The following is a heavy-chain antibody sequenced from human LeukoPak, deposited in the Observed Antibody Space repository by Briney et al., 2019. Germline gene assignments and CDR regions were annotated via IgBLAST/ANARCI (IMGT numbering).Heavy chain of an antibody. J-gene: IGHJ4*02. CDR3: ASSGGEWLPSYYFGY. V-gene: IGHV3-30*02. D-gene: IGHD3-3*01. CDR1: GFTFSNYA. CDR2: IRYDGSSK. Sequence: GGSLRLSCAASGFTFSNYAMHWVRQAPGKGLEWLAYIRYDGSSKYYADFVKGRFTISRDNSKNTLYLQMNSLRAEDTAVYYCASSGGEWLPSYYFGYWGQGTLVTVSS.